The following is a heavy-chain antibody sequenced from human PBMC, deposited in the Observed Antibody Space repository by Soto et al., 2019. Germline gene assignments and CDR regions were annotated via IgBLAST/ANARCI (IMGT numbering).Heavy chain of an antibody. CDR3: ARLGRGSSYSSYGMDL. D-gene: IGHD3-10*01. Sequence: QVQLVQSGAEVKKPGASVKVACKASGYDFTRYGFSWVRQAPGQGLEWMGWISAYNGNTNYAQNLQDRVTMTTDTSTKSAYMQLRSLRSDDTAVYYCARLGRGSSYSSYGMDLWGQGTTLTVSS. CDR2: ISAYNGNT. CDR1: GYDFTRYG. V-gene: IGHV1-18*01. J-gene: IGHJ6*02.